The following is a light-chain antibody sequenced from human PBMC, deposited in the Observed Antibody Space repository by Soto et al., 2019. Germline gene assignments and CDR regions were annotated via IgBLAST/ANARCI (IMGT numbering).Light chain of an antibody. V-gene: IGKV3-15*01. CDR3: QQYNNWPRT. CDR2: GAS. CDR1: QSVSSN. Sequence: DIVMTQSPATLSVSLGDRATLSCRASQSVSSNLAWYQLKPGQAPRLLLYGASTRATGIPARFSGSGSGTEFTLTISSLQSEDFAVYYCQQYNNWPRTFGQGTRWRL. J-gene: IGKJ5*01.